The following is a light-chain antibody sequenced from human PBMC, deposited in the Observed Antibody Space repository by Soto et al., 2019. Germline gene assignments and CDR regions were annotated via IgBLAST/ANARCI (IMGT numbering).Light chain of an antibody. Sequence: EIVMTQSPATLSVSPGERATLSCRASQSVGSTLAWYQQKPGQAPRLLIYGASTRATDIPARFSGGGSGTEFALTISSLQSADFAVYYCQQYNNWPLTFGGGTKVEIK. V-gene: IGKV3-15*01. CDR2: GAS. J-gene: IGKJ4*01. CDR1: QSVGST. CDR3: QQYNNWPLT.